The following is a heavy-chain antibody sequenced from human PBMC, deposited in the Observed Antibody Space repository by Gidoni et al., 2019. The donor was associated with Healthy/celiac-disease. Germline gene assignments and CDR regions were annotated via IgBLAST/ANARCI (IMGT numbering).Heavy chain of an antibody. CDR3: ARRYYYDSSCYLGDDAFDI. CDR2: IKQDGSEK. Sequence: VRQAPGKGLEWVANIKQDGSEKYYVDSVKGRFTISRDNAKNSLYLQMNSLRAEDTAVYYCARRYYYDSSCYLGDDAFDIWGQGTMVTVSS. D-gene: IGHD3-22*01. J-gene: IGHJ3*02. V-gene: IGHV3-7*01.